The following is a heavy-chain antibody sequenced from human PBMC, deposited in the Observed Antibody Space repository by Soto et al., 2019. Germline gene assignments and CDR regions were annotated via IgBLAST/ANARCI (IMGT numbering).Heavy chain of an antibody. J-gene: IGHJ3*02. V-gene: IGHV3-30-3*01. Sequence: PGGSLRLSCAASGVTFSSDAMHWVRQAPGTGLEWVAVISNDGRNKDYVDSVKGRFTISRDNSKNMVYLQMDSLRVEDTAVYYCARTYDCSNINCFHAFDSWGQGTLVTVSS. CDR3: ARTYDCSNINCFHAFDS. CDR2: ISNDGRNK. CDR1: GVTFSSDA. D-gene: IGHD3-22*01.